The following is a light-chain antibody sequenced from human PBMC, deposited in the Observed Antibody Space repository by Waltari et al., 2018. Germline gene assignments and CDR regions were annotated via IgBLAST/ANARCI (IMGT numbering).Light chain of an antibody. CDR3: QHYLRLPVT. J-gene: IGKJ1*01. Sequence: EIVLTQSPGTLSLSLGERATVSCRASQSVSRALAWYQQKPGQAPRLLIYGASTRATCIPDRFGGSGSGTDFSLTISRLEPDDFAVYYCQHYLRLPVTFGQGTTVEI. CDR1: QSVSRA. V-gene: IGKV3-20*01. CDR2: GAS.